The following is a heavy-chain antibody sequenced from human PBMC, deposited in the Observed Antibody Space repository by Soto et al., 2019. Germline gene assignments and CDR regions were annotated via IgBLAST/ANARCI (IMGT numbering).Heavy chain of an antibody. CDR3: ARLRIAAAGYYYYGMDV. Sequence: SETLSLTCTVSGGSISSSSYYWGWIRQPPGKGLEWIGSIYYSGSTYYNPSLKSRVTISVDTSKNQFSLKLSSVTAADTAVYYCARLRIAAAGYYYYGMDVWGQGTTVTVSS. V-gene: IGHV4-39*01. CDR2: IYYSGST. CDR1: GGSISSSSYY. D-gene: IGHD6-13*01. J-gene: IGHJ6*02.